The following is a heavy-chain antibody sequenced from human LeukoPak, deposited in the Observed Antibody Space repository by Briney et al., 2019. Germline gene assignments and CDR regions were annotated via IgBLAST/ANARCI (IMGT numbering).Heavy chain of an antibody. CDR2: INHSGST. J-gene: IGHJ4*02. CDR3: ARGYYDYVWGSYRSPPFDY. D-gene: IGHD3-16*02. V-gene: IGHV4-34*01. CDR1: GGSFSGYY. Sequence: SETLSLTRAVYGGSFSGYYWSWIRQPPGKGLEWIGEINHSGSTNYNPSLKSRVTISVDTSKNQFSLKLSSVTAADTAVYYCARGYYDYVWGSYRSPPFDYWGQGTLVTVSS.